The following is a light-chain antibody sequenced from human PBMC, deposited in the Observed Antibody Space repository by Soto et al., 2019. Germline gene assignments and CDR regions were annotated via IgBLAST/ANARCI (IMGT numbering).Light chain of an antibody. Sequence: QSVLTQPRSVSGSPGQSVTISCTGTSSDVGGYNYVSWYQQRPGKAPKLMIYDVSKRPSGVPDRFSGSKSGNTASLTISGLQAEDEADYYCCSYAGSYVVFGGGTKVTVL. J-gene: IGLJ2*01. CDR1: SSDVGGYNY. V-gene: IGLV2-11*01. CDR3: CSYAGSYVV. CDR2: DVS.